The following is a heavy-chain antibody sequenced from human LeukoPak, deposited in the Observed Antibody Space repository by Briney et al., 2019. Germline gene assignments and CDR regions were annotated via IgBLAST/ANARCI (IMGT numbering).Heavy chain of an antibody. J-gene: IGHJ4*02. Sequence: MPSETLSLTCTVSTASISSYYWSSVRQPPGKGLEWLGYIHYSGSTNYKPSLKSRVTISVDTSKNQVSVKLRTVNAADTAVYYCARIGSRDGYNPALDYWGQGTLVTVSS. V-gene: IGHV4-59*01. CDR1: TASISSYY. D-gene: IGHD5-24*01. CDR2: IHYSGST. CDR3: ARIGSRDGYNPALDY.